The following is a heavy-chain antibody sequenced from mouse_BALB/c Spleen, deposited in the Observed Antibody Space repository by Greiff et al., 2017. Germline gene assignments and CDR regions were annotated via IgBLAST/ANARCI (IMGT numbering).Heavy chain of an antibody. V-gene: IGHV1-37*01. J-gene: IGHJ3*01. D-gene: IGHD2-4*01. CDR3: ALYDYDVGFAY. CDR1: GYSFTGYF. CDR2: INPYNGDT. Sequence: EVKLMESGPELVKPGASVKISCKASGYSFTGYFMNWVKQSHGKSLEWIGRINPYNGDTFYNQKFKGKATLTVDKSSSTAHMELLSLTSEDSAVYYFALYDYDVGFAYWGQGTLVTVSA.